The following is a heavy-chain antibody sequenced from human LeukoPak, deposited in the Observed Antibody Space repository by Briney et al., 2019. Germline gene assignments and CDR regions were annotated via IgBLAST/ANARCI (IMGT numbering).Heavy chain of an antibody. D-gene: IGHD6-19*01. Sequence: GGSLRLSCAASGFTFSSYARGWVPRAPGKGLVWVSAISGSGGSTYYADSVKGRFTISRDNSKNTLYLQMNSLRGEDTAVYYCAKAIAVAPRYFDYWGQGTLLTVSS. CDR2: ISGSGGST. CDR3: AKAIAVAPRYFDY. CDR1: GFTFSSYA. V-gene: IGHV3-23*01. J-gene: IGHJ4*02.